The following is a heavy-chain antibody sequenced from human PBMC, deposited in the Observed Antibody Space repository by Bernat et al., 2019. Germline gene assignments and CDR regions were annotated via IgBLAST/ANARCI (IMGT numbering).Heavy chain of an antibody. D-gene: IGHD6-19*01. CDR1: GFTFSSYG. CDR2: ISYDGSNN. CDR3: AKYRGDSSGLEVSKFDY. J-gene: IGHJ4*02. V-gene: IGHV3-30*18. Sequence: QVQLVESGGGVVQPGRSLRLSCAASGFTFSSYGMHWVRQAPGKGLEWVAVISYDGSNNYYADSVKGRFTISRDNSQNTLYLQMNSLRAEDTAVYYWAKYRGDSSGLEVSKFDYWGQGTLVTVSS.